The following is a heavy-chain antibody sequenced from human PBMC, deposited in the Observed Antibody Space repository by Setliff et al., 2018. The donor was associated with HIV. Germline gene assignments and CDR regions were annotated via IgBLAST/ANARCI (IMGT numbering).Heavy chain of an antibody. CDR2: INHRGST. Sequence: PSETLSLTCAVYGGSFSAYYWTWIRQPPGKGLEWIGEINHRGSTNYNPSLKSRVTISVDTSKNQFSLKLRSVTAADTAIYYCARSDLDNGSGYFDYYSYYMDVWGRGTTVTVSS. CDR3: ARSDLDNGSGYFDYYSYYMDV. CDR1: GGSFSAYY. V-gene: IGHV4-34*01. J-gene: IGHJ6*03. D-gene: IGHD3-22*01.